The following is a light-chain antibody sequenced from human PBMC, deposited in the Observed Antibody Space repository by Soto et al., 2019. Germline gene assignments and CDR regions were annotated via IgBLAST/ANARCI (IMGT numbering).Light chain of an antibody. Sequence: EIVLTQSPGTLSLSPGERATLSCRARQSVTTQLAWYQQKPGQAPRLIIHGASSRATGVPDRITGSGSGTDFTLSISRLEPEDFAVYYCQQYGGSTRTFGQGTKVDI. V-gene: IGKV3-20*01. CDR1: QSVTTQ. CDR3: QQYGGSTRT. J-gene: IGKJ1*01. CDR2: GAS.